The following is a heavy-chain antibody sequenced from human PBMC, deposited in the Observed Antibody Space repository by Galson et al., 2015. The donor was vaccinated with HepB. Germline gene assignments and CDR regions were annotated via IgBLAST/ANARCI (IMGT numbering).Heavy chain of an antibody. D-gene: IGHD2-2*02. Sequence: SVKVSCKASGYTFTGYYMHWVRQAPGQGLEWMGWINPNSGGTNYAQKFQGRVTMTRDTSISTAYMELSRLRSDDTAVYYCARAQPYCSSTSCYTEYYYYYMDVWGKGTTVTVSS. CDR1: GYTFTGYY. CDR2: INPNSGGT. CDR3: ARAQPYCSSTSCYTEYYYYYMDV. V-gene: IGHV1-2*02. J-gene: IGHJ6*03.